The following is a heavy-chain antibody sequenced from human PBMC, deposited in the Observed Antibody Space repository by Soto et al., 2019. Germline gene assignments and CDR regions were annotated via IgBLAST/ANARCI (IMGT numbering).Heavy chain of an antibody. V-gene: IGHV5-51*01. J-gene: IGHJ6*02. Sequence: PGKSLKLSCKGSGYSFTSYWIGWVRQMPGKGLEWMGIIYPGDSDTRYSPSFQGQVTISADKSISTAYLQWSSLKASDTAMYYCARPKYIAADGHYYYYGMDVWGQGTTVTVSS. CDR3: ARPKYIAADGHYYYYGMDV. CDR1: GYSFTSYW. CDR2: IYPGDSDT. D-gene: IGHD6-13*01.